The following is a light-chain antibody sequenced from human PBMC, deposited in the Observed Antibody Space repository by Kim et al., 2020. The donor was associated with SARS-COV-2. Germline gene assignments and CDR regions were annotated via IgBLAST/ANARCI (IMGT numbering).Light chain of an antibody. Sequence: ATINCKSSQSVLYSSDNKNYLAWYQQKPGQPPKLLIYWASTRESGVPDRISGSGSGTDFTLTISSLQAEDVAVYYCQQYYSTPWTFGQGTKVEIK. V-gene: IGKV4-1*01. CDR2: WAS. CDR1: QSVLYSSDNKNY. CDR3: QQYYSTPWT. J-gene: IGKJ1*01.